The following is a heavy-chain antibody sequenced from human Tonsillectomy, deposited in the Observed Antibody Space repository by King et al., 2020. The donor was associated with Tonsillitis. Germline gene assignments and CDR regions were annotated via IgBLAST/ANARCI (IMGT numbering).Heavy chain of an antibody. Sequence: VQLVESGGGVVQPGGSLRLSCAASGFTFSSYGMHWVRQAPGKGLEWVAFIRYDGSNKYYADSVKGRFTISRDNSKNTLYLQMNSLRAEDTAVYYCAKAMYSTHWGQGTLVTVSS. D-gene: IGHD6-13*01. CDR1: GFTFSSYG. V-gene: IGHV3-30*02. J-gene: IGHJ4*02. CDR3: AKAMYSTH. CDR2: IRYDGSNK.